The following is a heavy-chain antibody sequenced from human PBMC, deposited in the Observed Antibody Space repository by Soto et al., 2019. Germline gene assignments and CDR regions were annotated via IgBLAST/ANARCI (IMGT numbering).Heavy chain of an antibody. Sequence: EVQLLESGGGLVQPGGSLRLSCAASGFTFSSYAMSWVRQAPGKGLEWVSAISGSGGSTYYAGSVKGRFTISRDNSMNTLYLQMNSLRAEDTAVYYCAKDKSGSYPLDYYYGMDVWGQGTTVTVSS. J-gene: IGHJ6*02. CDR2: ISGSGGST. CDR1: GFTFSSYA. CDR3: AKDKSGSYPLDYYYGMDV. V-gene: IGHV3-23*01. D-gene: IGHD1-26*01.